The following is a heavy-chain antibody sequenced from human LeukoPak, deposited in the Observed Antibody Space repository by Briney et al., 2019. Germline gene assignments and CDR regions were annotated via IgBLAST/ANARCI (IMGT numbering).Heavy chain of an antibody. V-gene: IGHV1-2*02. CDR2: INPNSGGT. J-gene: IGHJ3*02. CDR1: GYTFTGYY. CDR3: AISSIASRGAFDI. Sequence: ASVKVSCKASGYTFTGYYMHWVRPAPGQGLEWMGWINPNSGGTNYAQKFQGRVTMTRDTSISTAYMELSRLRSDDTAVYYCAISSIASRGAFDIWGQGTMVTVSS. D-gene: IGHD6-6*01.